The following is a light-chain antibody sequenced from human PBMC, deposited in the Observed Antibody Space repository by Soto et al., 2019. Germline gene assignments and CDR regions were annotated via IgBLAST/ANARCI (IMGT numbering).Light chain of an antibody. CDR2: AAS. CDR1: QSVSSSY. V-gene: IGKV3-20*01. CDR3: QQYGSSPWT. Sequence: IVLTQYPGTLSLSPGERATLSCMASQSVSSSYLVWHQQKPGQAPRLLIYAASRRATGIPDRFSGSGSGTDFTLTISRLEPEDFAVYYCQQYGSSPWTFGQGTKVDI. J-gene: IGKJ1*01.